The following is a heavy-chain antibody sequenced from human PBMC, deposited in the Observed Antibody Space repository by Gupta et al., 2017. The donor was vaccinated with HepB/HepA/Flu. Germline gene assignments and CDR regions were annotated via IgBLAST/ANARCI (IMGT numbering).Heavy chain of an antibody. Sequence: QVQLVQSGAEVKKPGASVKVSCKASAYTFTSYDINWVRQAPGQGLEWMGWMNPNSGNTGYAQKFQGRVTFTRNTFINTAYMELSSLKSEDTAGYYCARASLSITSRKWFDPWGQGTLVTVSS. CDR3: ARASLSITSRKWFDP. J-gene: IGHJ5*02. V-gene: IGHV1-8*03. D-gene: IGHD2-2*01. CDR2: MNPNSGNT. CDR1: AYTFTSYD.